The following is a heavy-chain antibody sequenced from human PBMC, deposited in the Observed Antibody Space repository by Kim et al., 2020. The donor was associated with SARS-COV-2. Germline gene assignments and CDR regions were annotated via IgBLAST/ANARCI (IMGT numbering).Heavy chain of an antibody. CDR2: ISSNGGTT. J-gene: IGHJ4*02. CDR1: GFTFSIYS. CDR3: ATGKPLNY. Sequence: GGSLRLSCAASGFTFSIYSMHWVRQAPGKGLEYVSAISSNGGTTYYANSVRDRFTISRDNSKNTLYLQMGSLRAEDMAVYYCATGKPLNYWGQGTLVTVS. V-gene: IGHV3-64*01.